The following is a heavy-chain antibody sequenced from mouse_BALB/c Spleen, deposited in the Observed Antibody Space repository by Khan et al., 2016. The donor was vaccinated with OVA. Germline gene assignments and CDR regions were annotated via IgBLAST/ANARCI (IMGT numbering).Heavy chain of an antibody. D-gene: IGHD1-1*01. Sequence: VQLQQSGPELMKPGASVKISCKASGYSFTSYYMHWVKQSHGKSLEWIGDIDPFNGGTSYNQKFKGKATLTVDKSSSTAYMHLSSLTSEDSAVYYCARNYYGSTDYYAMDYWGQGTSVTVSS. CDR3: ARNYYGSTDYYAMDY. CDR1: GYSFTSYY. J-gene: IGHJ4*01. CDR2: IDPFNGGT. V-gene: IGHV1S135*01.